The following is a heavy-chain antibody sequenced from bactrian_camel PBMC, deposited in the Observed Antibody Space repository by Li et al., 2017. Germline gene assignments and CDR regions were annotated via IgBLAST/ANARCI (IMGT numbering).Heavy chain of an antibody. J-gene: IGHJ6*01. Sequence: HVQLVESGGGFVQPGGSLRLSCAASGFTASHYHTSWVRQAPGGGLGWVSTIWSVSSIKLYTDSVKGRFTISRDNAKNTVYLQMNSLKSEDTALYYCASGFAGLVMGGGFGYWGQGTQVTVS. CDR3: ASGFAGLVMGGGFGY. CDR1: GFTASHYH. D-gene: IGHD3*01. CDR2: IWSVSSIK. V-gene: IGHV3-2*01.